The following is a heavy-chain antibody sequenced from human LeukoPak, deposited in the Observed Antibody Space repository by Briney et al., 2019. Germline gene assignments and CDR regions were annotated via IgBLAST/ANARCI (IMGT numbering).Heavy chain of an antibody. D-gene: IGHD1-7*01. CDR1: GFSFNYYS. CDR3: ARGWNYAFRFDN. J-gene: IGHJ4*02. V-gene: IGHV3-21*01. CDR2: ISSRSNDI. Sequence: GGSLRLSCAASGFSFNYYSMNWVRQPPGKGLEWVASISSRSNDIHYADSVKGRFTISRDNAKNSLYLQMNNLRAEDTAVYYCARGWNYAFRFDNWGQGTLVTVST.